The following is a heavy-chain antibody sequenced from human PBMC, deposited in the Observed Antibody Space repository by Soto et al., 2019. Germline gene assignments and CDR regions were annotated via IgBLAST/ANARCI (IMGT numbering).Heavy chain of an antibody. D-gene: IGHD2-2*02. V-gene: IGHV4-59*01. CDR1: GGSISSYY. Sequence: LAETLSLTCSFSGGSISSYYWSWIRQPPWKGLEWIGYIYYSGSTNYNPSLKSRVTISVDTSKNQFSLKLSSVTAADTAVYYCARIPYYYGMDVWGQGTTVTVSS. CDR2: IYYSGST. J-gene: IGHJ6*02. CDR3: ARIPYYYGMDV.